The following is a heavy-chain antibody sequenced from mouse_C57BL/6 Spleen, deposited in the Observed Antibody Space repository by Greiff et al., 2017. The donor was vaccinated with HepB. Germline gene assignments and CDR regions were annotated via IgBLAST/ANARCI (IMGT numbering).Heavy chain of an antibody. Sequence: QVQLQQSGAELVKPGASVKISCKASGYAFSSYWMNWVKQRPGKGLEWIGQIYPGDGDTNYNGKFKGKATLTADKSSSTAYMQLSSLTSEDSAVYFCEREGGIAQVFADWGQGTLVTVSA. J-gene: IGHJ3*01. CDR2: IYPGDGDT. CDR1: GYAFSSYW. CDR3: EREGGIAQVFAD. D-gene: IGHD3-2*02. V-gene: IGHV1-80*01.